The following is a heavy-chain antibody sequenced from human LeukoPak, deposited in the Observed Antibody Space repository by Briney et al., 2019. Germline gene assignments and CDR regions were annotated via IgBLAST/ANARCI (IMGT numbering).Heavy chain of an antibody. Sequence: GGSLRLSCAASGFTFSSYAMHWVRQAPGEGLEWVAVISYDGSNKYYADSVKGRFTISRDNSKNTLYLQMNSLRAEDTAVYYCARVRPPGAFDIWGQGTMVTVSS. V-gene: IGHV3-30-3*01. CDR2: ISYDGSNK. J-gene: IGHJ3*02. CDR3: ARVRPPGAFDI. CDR1: GFTFSSYA.